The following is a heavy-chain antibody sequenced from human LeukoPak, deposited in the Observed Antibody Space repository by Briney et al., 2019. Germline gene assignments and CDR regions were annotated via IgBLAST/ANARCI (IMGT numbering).Heavy chain of an antibody. CDR1: GFTFSSYA. CDR2: ISYDGSNK. V-gene: IGHV3-30*18. Sequence: GRSLRLSCAASGFTFSSYAMHWVRQAPGKGLEWVAVISYDGSNKYYADSVKGRFTISRDNSKNTLDLQMNSLRAEDTAVYYCAKDRAPSYSSGWYNFDHWGQGTLITVSS. J-gene: IGHJ4*02. CDR3: AKDRAPSYSSGWYNFDH. D-gene: IGHD6-19*01.